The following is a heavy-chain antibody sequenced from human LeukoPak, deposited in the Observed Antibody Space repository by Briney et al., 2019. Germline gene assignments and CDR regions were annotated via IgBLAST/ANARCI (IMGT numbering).Heavy chain of an antibody. CDR1: GGSISSSSYY. CDR3: EIQETVVTLDY. D-gene: IGHD4-23*01. Sequence: AETLPLTCNVAGGSISSSSYYWGWIRQPPGKGVAWIGSIYYSGSTYYNPSLKRRVTISVDTSKNQHSLTLSSVTAPDTAVYSCEIQETVVTLDYWGQGTLVTVYS. J-gene: IGHJ4*02. CDR2: IYYSGST. V-gene: IGHV4-39*01.